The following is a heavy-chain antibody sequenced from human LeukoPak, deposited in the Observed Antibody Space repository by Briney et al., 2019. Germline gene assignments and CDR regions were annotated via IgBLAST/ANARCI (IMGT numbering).Heavy chain of an antibody. J-gene: IGHJ4*02. CDR2: IYSSGST. V-gene: IGHV4-4*07. CDR3: TYTERWLAFDF. Sequence: PSETLSLTCTVSGASINSYYWSWIRQPAGKGLEWIGRIYSSGSTNYNPSLKSRVTISPDTSKSQFSLRLDSVTGADTAIYFCTYTERWLAFDFWGQGALVTVSS. D-gene: IGHD5-24*01. CDR1: GASINSYY.